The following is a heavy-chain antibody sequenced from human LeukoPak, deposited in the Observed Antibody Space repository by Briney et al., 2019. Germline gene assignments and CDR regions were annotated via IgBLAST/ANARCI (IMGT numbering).Heavy chain of an antibody. V-gene: IGHV3-15*01. D-gene: IGHD3-10*01. CDR3: TTYGTGYFHH. Sequence: GGSLRLSCTASGFTFSDAWLSWVRQAPGKGLEWVGRIYSKPDGGATDYAAPVRGRFTISLDDSKTTLYLQMNSLKIEDTAVYYCTTYGTGYFHHWGQGTLVTVSS. J-gene: IGHJ1*01. CDR2: IYSKPDGGAT. CDR1: GFTFSDAW.